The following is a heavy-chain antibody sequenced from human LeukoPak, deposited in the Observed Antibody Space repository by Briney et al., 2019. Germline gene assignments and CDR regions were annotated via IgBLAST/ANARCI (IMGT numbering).Heavy chain of an antibody. CDR3: ARQREGYFDL. J-gene: IGHJ2*01. CDR1: VGSFSGYY. CDR2: INHSGST. Sequence: PSETLSLTCAVYVGSFSGYYWSWIRQPPGKGLEWIGEINHSGSTNYNPSLKSRVTISVVTSKNQSSLNLSSVTAADTAVYYCARQREGYFDLWGRGTLVTVSS. V-gene: IGHV4-34*01.